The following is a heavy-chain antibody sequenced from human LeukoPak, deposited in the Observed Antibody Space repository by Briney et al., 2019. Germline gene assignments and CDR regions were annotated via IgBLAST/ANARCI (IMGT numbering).Heavy chain of an antibody. J-gene: IGHJ4*02. Sequence: SETLSLTCTVSGGSISSSSYYWGWIRQPPGKGLKWIGSIYYSGSTNYNPSLKSRVTISVDTSKNQFSLKLSSVTAADTAVYYCARQQDYSDYEVYYFDYWGQGTLVTVSS. D-gene: IGHD4-11*01. CDR1: GGSISSSSYY. V-gene: IGHV4-39*07. CDR3: ARQQDYSDYEVYYFDY. CDR2: IYYSGST.